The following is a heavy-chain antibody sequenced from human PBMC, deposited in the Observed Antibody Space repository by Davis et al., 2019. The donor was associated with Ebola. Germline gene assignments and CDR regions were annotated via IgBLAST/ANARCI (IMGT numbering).Heavy chain of an antibody. CDR1: GFTFSSYS. D-gene: IGHD6-6*01. CDR3: ARSSIAARPGYYYGMDV. V-gene: IGHV3-21*01. Sequence: GESLKISCAASGFTFSSYSMNWVRQAPGKGLEWVSSISSSSSYIYYADSVKGRFTISRDNAKNSLYPQMNSLRAKDTAVYYCARSSIAARPGYYYGMDVWGQGTTVTVSS. CDR2: ISSSSSYI. J-gene: IGHJ6*02.